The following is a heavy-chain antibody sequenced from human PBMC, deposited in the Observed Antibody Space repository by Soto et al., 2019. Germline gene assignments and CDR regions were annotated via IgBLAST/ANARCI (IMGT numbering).Heavy chain of an antibody. Sequence: PSETLSLTCTVSGGSISSGGYYWSWIRQHPGKGLEWIGYIYYRGSTYYNPSLKSRVTISVDTSKNQFSLKLSSVTAADTAVYYCARGYYYDSSGYYGHDAFDFWGPGTMVTVSS. J-gene: IGHJ3*01. V-gene: IGHV4-31*03. CDR3: ARGYYYDSSGYYGHDAFDF. D-gene: IGHD3-22*01. CDR1: GGSISSGGYY. CDR2: IYYRGST.